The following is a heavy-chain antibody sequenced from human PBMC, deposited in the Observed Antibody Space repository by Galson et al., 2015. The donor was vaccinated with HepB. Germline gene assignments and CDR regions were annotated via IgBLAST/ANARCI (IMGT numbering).Heavy chain of an antibody. CDR2: INTNTGNP. CDR3: ARSRNYYDSSGYPSVRYFDL. J-gene: IGHJ2*01. V-gene: IGHV7-4-1*02. Sequence: SVKVSCKASGYTFTSYAMNWVRQAPGQGLEWMGWINTNTGNPTYAQGFTGRFVFSLDTSVSTAYLQISSLKAEDTAVYYCARSRNYYDSSGYPSVRYFDLWGRGTLVTVSS. CDR1: GYTFTSYA. D-gene: IGHD3-22*01.